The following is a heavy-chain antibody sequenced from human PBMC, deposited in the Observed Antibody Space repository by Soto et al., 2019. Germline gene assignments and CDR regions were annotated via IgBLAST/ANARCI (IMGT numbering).Heavy chain of an antibody. CDR1: GYTFTGYY. CDR3: ARDFSSAPDAFDI. CDR2: INPNSGGT. V-gene: IGHV1-2*02. D-gene: IGHD3-22*01. J-gene: IGHJ3*02. Sequence: ASVKVSCKASGYTFTGYYMHWVRQAPGQGLEWMGWINPNSGGTNYAQXXXXXXXXXXXXSXXTAYMELSRLRSDDTAVYYCARDFSSAPDAFDIWGQGTXVTVSS.